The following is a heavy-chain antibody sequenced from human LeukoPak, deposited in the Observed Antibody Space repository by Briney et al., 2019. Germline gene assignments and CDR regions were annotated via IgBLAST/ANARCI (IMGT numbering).Heavy chain of an antibody. CDR2: IWYDGSNK. CDR1: GFTFSSYG. J-gene: IGHJ3*02. CDR3: ARDQYCSSTSCYDRAFDI. Sequence: GGSLRLSCAASGFTFSSYGMHWVRQAPGKGLEWVAVIWYDGSNKYYADSVKGRFTISRDNSKNTLYLQMNSLRAEDTAVNYCARDQYCSSTSCYDRAFDIWGQGTMVTVSS. V-gene: IGHV3-33*01. D-gene: IGHD2-2*01.